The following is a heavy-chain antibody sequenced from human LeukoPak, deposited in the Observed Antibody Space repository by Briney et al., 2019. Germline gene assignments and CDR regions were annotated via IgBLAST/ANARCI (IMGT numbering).Heavy chain of an antibody. CDR1: GYTFTGYY. J-gene: IGHJ6*03. V-gene: IGHV1-2*04. CDR3: AKAPHFGGGSYFPSNYYYYYMDV. D-gene: IGHD1-26*01. Sequence: ASVKVSCKASGYTFTGYYMHWVRQAPGQGLEWMGWINPNSGGTNYAQKFQGWVTMTRDTSISTAYMELSRLRSDDTAVYYCAKAPHFGGGSYFPSNYYYYYMDVWGKGTTVTVSS. CDR2: INPNSGGT.